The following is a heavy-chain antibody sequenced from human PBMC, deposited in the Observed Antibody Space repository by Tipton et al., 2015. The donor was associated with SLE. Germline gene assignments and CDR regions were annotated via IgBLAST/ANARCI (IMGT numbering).Heavy chain of an antibody. CDR2: ITWNSGDI. CDR3: ARDREVAGWLGTFDI. D-gene: IGHD6-19*01. Sequence: SLRLSCSASGFAFDDYAMHWVRQVPGKGLEWVSGITWNSGDIGYADSVKGRFTISRDNAKNSLYLQMNSLRAEDTALYHCARDREVAGWLGTFDIWGQGTMVTVSS. CDR1: GFAFDDYA. J-gene: IGHJ3*02. V-gene: IGHV3-9*01.